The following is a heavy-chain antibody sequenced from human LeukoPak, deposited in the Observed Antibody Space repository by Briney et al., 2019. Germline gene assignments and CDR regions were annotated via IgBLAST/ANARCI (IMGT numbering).Heavy chain of an antibody. CDR2: IIPIFGIA. J-gene: IGHJ6*02. CDR1: GGTFSSYA. CDR3: ARTPNYYDSSGYYSRAYYYYGMDV. Sequence: SVKVSCKASGGTFSSYAISWVRQAPGQGLEWMGRIIPIFGIANYAQKFQGRVTITADKSTSTAYMELSSLRSEDTAVYYCARTPNYYDSSGYYSRAYYYYGMDVWGQGTTVTASS. D-gene: IGHD3-22*01. V-gene: IGHV1-69*04.